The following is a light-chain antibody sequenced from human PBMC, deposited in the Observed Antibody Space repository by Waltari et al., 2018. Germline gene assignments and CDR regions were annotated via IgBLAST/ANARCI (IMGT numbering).Light chain of an antibody. J-gene: IGKJ1*01. CDR2: WAS. CDR1: QNLFYDSSNKNY. V-gene: IGKV4-1*01. Sequence: DIVMTQSPDSLAVSLGETATISCTSSQNLFYDSSNKNYLAWYQQKPGLPPKLLIYWASTRHSGISDRFSGSGSGTHFTLTISDVQAEDVAVYYCHQYYSSPWTFGQGTKVEIK. CDR3: HQYYSSPWT.